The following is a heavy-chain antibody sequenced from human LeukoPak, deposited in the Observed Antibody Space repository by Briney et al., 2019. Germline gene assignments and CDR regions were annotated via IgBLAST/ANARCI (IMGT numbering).Heavy chain of an antibody. CDR3: TRDRSTGGVPFGFDY. CDR2: IRSKAYGGTT. V-gene: IGHV3-49*03. D-gene: IGHD2-8*02. J-gene: IGHJ4*02. Sequence: PGGSLRLSCTASGFTFGDYAMSWFRQAPGKGLEWVGFIRSKAYGGTTEYAASVKGRFTISRDDSKSIAYLQMNSLKTEDTAVYYCTRDRSTGGVPFGFDYWGQGTLVTVSS. CDR1: GFTFGDYA.